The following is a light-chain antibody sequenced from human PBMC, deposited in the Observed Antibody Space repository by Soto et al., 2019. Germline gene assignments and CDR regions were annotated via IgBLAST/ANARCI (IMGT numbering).Light chain of an antibody. CDR1: SSNIGHNY. J-gene: IGLJ2*01. CDR2: DNT. Sequence: QSVLTQPPSVSAAPGQRVTISCSGSSSNIGHNYVSWYQQLPGTAPRLLIYDNTKRPSGIPDRFAGSKSGTSATLVITGLQTVDEADYYCGTWDSSLSVVLFGGGTKLTVL. CDR3: GTWDSSLSVVL. V-gene: IGLV1-51*01.